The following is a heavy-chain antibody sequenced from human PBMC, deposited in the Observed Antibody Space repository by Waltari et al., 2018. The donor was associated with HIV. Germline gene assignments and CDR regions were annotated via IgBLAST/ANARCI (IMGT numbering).Heavy chain of an antibody. J-gene: IGHJ4*02. D-gene: IGHD5-12*01. CDR3: AAEMATVYLDY. Sequence: EVQLVESGGGLVKPGGSLRLSCAASGFTFSNYIMNWVRQAPGKGLEWVSSIASSSTTYIYYRDSVKGRFTVSRDNAKNSLYLQMNSLRAEDTAVYYCAAEMATVYLDYWGQGTLVTVSS. V-gene: IGHV3-21*01. CDR1: GFTFSNYI. CDR2: IASSSTTYI.